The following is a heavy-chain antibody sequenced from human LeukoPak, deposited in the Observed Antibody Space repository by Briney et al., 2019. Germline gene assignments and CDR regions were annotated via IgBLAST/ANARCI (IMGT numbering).Heavy chain of an antibody. Sequence: PSETLSLTCAVYGGSFSGYYWSWIRQPPGKGLEWIGEINHSGSTNYNPSLKSRVTISVDTSKNQFSLELSSVTAADTAVYYCARGSSLHTDTDVWGQGTTVTVSS. V-gene: IGHV4-34*01. CDR2: INHSGST. J-gene: IGHJ6*02. D-gene: IGHD4-17*01. CDR1: GGSFSGYY. CDR3: ARGSSLHTDTDV.